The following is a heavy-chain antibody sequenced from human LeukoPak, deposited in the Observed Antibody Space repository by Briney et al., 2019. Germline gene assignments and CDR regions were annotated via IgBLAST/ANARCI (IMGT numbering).Heavy chain of an antibody. Sequence: GGSLRLSCAASGFTFSSYSMNWVRQAPGKGLEWVSSISSSSSYIYYADSVKGRFTISRDNAKNSLYLQMNSLRAEDTAVYYCTRDMTYYYDSSGYYSGYWGQGTLVTVSS. J-gene: IGHJ4*02. CDR3: TRDMTYYYDSSGYYSGY. CDR2: ISSSSSYI. CDR1: GFTFSSYS. D-gene: IGHD3-22*01. V-gene: IGHV3-21*01.